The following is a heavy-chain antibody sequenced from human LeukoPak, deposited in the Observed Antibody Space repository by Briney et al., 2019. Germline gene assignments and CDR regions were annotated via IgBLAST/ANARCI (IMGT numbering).Heavy chain of an antibody. Sequence: GGSLRLSRAASGFTFSSYGMHWVRQAPGKGLEWMAVISYDGSNKYYSDSVKGRFTISRDNSKNTLYLQMNSLRAEDTAVYYCATLWFGELPDYWGQGTLVTVSS. D-gene: IGHD3-10*01. V-gene: IGHV3-30*03. J-gene: IGHJ4*02. CDR2: ISYDGSNK. CDR3: ATLWFGELPDY. CDR1: GFTFSSYG.